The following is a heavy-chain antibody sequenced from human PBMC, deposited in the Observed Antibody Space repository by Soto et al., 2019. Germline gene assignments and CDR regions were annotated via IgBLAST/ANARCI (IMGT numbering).Heavy chain of an antibody. J-gene: IGHJ4*02. Sequence: PSETLSLTCAVYGGSFSGYYWSWIRQPPGKGLEWIGEINHSGSTNYNPSLKSRVTISVDTSKNQFSLKLSSVTAADTAVYYCARGFYCSSTSCYFGHWGQGTLVTVSS. D-gene: IGHD2-2*01. CDR1: GGSFSGYY. V-gene: IGHV4-34*01. CDR3: ARGFYCSSTSCYFGH. CDR2: INHSGST.